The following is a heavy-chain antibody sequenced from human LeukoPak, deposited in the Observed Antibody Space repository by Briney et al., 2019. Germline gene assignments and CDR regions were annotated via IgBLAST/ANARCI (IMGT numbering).Heavy chain of an antibody. V-gene: IGHV3-74*01. CDR3: AREHSTVTSLLDY. J-gene: IGHJ4*02. CDR1: GFTFRYYW. Sequence: GGSLRLSCAASGFTFRYYWMHWVRQAPGKGLVWVSRISSDGSTTDYLDSVKGRFTISRDNAKNTLFLQMDSLRAEDTAVYYCAREHSTVTSLLDYWGQGTLVTVSS. D-gene: IGHD4-17*01. CDR2: ISSDGSTT.